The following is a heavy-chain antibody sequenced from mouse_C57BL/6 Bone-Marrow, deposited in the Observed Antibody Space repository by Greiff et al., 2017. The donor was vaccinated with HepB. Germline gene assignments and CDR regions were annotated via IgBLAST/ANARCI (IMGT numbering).Heavy chain of an antibody. Sequence: VMLVESGPGLVQPSQSLSITCTVSGFSLTSYGVHWVRQSPGKGLEWLGVIWSGGSTDYNAAFISRLSISKDNSKSQVFFKMNSLQADDTAIYYCARKGELAWFAYWGQGTLVTVSA. CDR1: GFSLTSYG. J-gene: IGHJ3*01. CDR3: ARKGELAWFAY. V-gene: IGHV2-2*01. CDR2: IWSGGST. D-gene: IGHD4-1*01.